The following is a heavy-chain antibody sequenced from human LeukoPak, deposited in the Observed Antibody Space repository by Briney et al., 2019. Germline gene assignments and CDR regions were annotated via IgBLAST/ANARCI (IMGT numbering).Heavy chain of an antibody. CDR1: GFTFSAFA. J-gene: IGHJ4*02. V-gene: IGHV3-23*01. CDR2: ITDDGYNT. Sequence: GGSLRLSCAASGFTFSAFAMTWVRQAPGKGLEWVSTITDDGYNTYSADSVKGRITFSRDNSKNTLSLQLRSLRAEDTAVYYCARLVDYWGQGTLVTVSS. CDR3: ARLVDY.